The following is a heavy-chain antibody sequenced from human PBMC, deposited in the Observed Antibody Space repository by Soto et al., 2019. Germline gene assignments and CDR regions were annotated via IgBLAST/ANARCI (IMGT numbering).Heavy chain of an antibody. Sequence: GGSLRLSCAASGFTFSNYAMSWVRQAPGKGLEWVSSISGSGGSTFYSDSVKGRFTISGDSSKNTLYLNMNSLRAEDTAVYYCAKELSSMWFPLDYWGQGTLVTVSS. CDR3: AKELSSMWFPLDY. D-gene: IGHD6-13*01. CDR1: GFTFSNYA. J-gene: IGHJ4*02. CDR2: ISGSGGST. V-gene: IGHV3-23*01.